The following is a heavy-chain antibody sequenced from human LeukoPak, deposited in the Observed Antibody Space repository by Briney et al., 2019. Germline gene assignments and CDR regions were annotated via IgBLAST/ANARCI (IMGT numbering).Heavy chain of an antibody. CDR1: GGSISSYY. V-gene: IGHV4-59*01. J-gene: IGHJ4*02. D-gene: IGHD3-22*01. CDR2: IYYSGST. CDR3: ASLTYYYDSSGYLTPSEDY. Sequence: PSETLSLTCTVSGGSISSYYWSWIRQPPGKGLEWIGYIYYSGSTNYNPSLKSRVTISVDTSKNQFSLKLSSVTAADTAVYYCASLTYYYDSSGYLTPSEDYWGQGTLVTVSS.